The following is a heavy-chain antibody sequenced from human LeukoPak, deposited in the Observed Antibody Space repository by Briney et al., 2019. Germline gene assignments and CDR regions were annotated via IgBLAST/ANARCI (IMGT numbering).Heavy chain of an antibody. V-gene: IGHV3-74*01. CDR2: IKTDGSST. Sequence: GGSLRLSCANSGFTFSSYWMHWVRQAPGKGLMWVSRIKTDGSSTTYADFVQGRFTISRDNAKNTLYLQMNSLRADDTAVYYCVRGRGVPEYYFDYWGQGTLVTVSS. J-gene: IGHJ4*02. CDR1: GFTFSSYW. D-gene: IGHD2-2*01. CDR3: VRGRGVPEYYFDY.